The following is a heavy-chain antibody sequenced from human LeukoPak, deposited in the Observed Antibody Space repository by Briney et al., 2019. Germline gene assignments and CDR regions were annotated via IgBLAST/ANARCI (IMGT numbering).Heavy chain of an antibody. CDR2: IYYSGDT. J-gene: IGHJ4*02. V-gene: IGHV4-59*01. CDR1: DGAITGFS. Sequence: KASETLSLTCTVSDGAITGFSWSWIRQPPGKGLEWIGYIYYSGDTNYNPSLQSRVTLSVDTSKNQFSLKLTSVTAADTAVYYCARETGELPYYSDYWGQGTLVTVSS. CDR3: ARETGELPYYSDY. D-gene: IGHD3-10*01.